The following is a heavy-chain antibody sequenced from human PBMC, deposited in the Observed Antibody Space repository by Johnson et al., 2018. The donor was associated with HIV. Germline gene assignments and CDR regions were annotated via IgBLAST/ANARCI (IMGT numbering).Heavy chain of an antibody. J-gene: IGHJ3*02. CDR3: AKRGSIIAAYDAFDI. D-gene: IGHD6-6*01. Sequence: QMQLVESGGGVVQPGRSLRLSCAASGFTFSTYGMHWVRQAPGKGLEWVAVISDDGSNKYYADSVKGRFTISRDNSKNTLYLQMNSLRPEDTAVYYCAKRGSIIAAYDAFDIWGQGTMVSVSS. V-gene: IGHV3-30*18. CDR1: GFTFSTYG. CDR2: ISDDGSNK.